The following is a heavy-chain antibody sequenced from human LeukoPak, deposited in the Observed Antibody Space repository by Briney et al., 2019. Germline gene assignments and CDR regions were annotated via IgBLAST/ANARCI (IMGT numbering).Heavy chain of an antibody. CDR3: EGSVTNASDI. Sequence: SETLSLTCTVSGGSISSSSYYWGWIRQPPGKGLEWIGSIYYSGSTYYNPSLKSRVTITVDTSKNQFSLKLSSVTAADTAVYYCEGSVTNASDIWGQGTMVTVSS. J-gene: IGHJ3*02. V-gene: IGHV4-39*07. CDR2: IYYSGST. CDR1: GGSISSSSYY. D-gene: IGHD1-26*01.